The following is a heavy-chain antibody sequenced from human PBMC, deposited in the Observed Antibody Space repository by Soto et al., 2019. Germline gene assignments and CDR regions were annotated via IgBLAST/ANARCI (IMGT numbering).Heavy chain of an antibody. Sequence: EVQLLESGGGLVQPGGSLRLSCAASGFTFSSYAMSWVRQAPGKGLEWVSAISDSGGTTSYADSVKGRFTISRDNSKNTLYLHMNSLGAEDTAVYNCAKPSSSSWYSFFDYWGQGTLVTVSS. D-gene: IGHD6-13*01. J-gene: IGHJ4*02. V-gene: IGHV3-23*01. CDR3: AKPSSSSWYSFFDY. CDR2: ISDSGGTT. CDR1: GFTFSSYA.